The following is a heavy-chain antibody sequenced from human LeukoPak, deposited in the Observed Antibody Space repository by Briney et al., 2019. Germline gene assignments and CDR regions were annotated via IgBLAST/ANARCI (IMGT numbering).Heavy chain of an antibody. Sequence: TVNVSRKSCGGIHRSCALSGVRQPRGRGLEWMGGILSIFGTAHYAQKFQGRVTITADESTSTAYMELSSLRSEDTAVYYCAAEEGGGSYCGYYYYGMDVGGKGPTVTVSA. V-gene: IGHV1-69*13. J-gene: IGHJ6*04. D-gene: IGHD1-26*01. CDR3: AAEEGGGSYCGYYYYGMDV. CDR1: GGIHRSCA. CDR2: ILSIFGTA.